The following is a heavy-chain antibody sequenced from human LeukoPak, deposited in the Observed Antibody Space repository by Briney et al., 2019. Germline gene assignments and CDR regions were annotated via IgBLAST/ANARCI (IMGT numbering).Heavy chain of an antibody. CDR1: GFTFSSYS. CDR2: ISTSSSYI. Sequence: GGSLRLSCAASGFTFSSYSMNWVRQAPGKGLEWVSSISTSSSYIYYADSVKGRFTSSRDNAKNSLHLQMNSLRAEDTAVYYCARDQWLQSNYYMDVWGKGTTVTVSS. D-gene: IGHD5-24*01. V-gene: IGHV3-21*01. J-gene: IGHJ6*03. CDR3: ARDQWLQSNYYMDV.